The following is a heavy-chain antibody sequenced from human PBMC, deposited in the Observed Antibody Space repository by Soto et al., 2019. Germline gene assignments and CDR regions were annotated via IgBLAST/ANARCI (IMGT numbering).Heavy chain of an antibody. CDR2: IYYSRST. D-gene: IGHD1-26*01. CDR3: ARRIVGATESPVYFDY. J-gene: IGHJ4*02. Sequence: LSETLSLTCTVSGGSISSSSYYWGWIRQPPGKGLEWIGSIYYSRSTYYNPSLKSRVTISVDTSKNQFSLKLSSVTAADTAVYYCARRIVGATESPVYFDYWGQGTLVTVSS. V-gene: IGHV4-39*01. CDR1: GGSISSSSYY.